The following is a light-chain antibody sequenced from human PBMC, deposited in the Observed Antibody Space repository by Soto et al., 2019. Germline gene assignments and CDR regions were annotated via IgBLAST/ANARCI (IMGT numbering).Light chain of an antibody. J-gene: IGLJ1*01. CDR1: SSDVGSYNY. Sequence: QSALTQPPSASGSPGQSVTISCTGTSSDVGSYNYVSWYQQNPGKAPKLIIYEVSKRPPGVPDRFSGSKSGNTASLCVSGLQAEDDGDYYCSSYAGSNIYVFGTGTKLTVL. CDR2: EVS. V-gene: IGLV2-8*01. CDR3: SSYAGSNIYV.